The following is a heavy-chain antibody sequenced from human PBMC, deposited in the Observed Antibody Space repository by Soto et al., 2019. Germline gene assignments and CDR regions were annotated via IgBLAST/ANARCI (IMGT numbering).Heavy chain of an antibody. J-gene: IGHJ4*02. Sequence: QVQLVESGGGVVQPGRSLGLSCAASGFTFSSYGMHWVRQAPGKGLEWVAVTSYDGSDTYYADSVKGRFSISRDNSKNTLYLQMNSLRAEDTAMYYCAKDSPSHVGGWELPFDYWGQGTLVTVSS. CDR2: TSYDGSDT. CDR1: GFTFSSYG. CDR3: AKDSPSHVGGWELPFDY. D-gene: IGHD2-21*01. V-gene: IGHV3-30*18.